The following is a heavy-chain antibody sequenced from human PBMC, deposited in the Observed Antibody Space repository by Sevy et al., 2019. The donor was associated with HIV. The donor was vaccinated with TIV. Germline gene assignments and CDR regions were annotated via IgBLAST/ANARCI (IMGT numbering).Heavy chain of an antibody. CDR2: IKRDGSEK. J-gene: IGHJ6*02. D-gene: IGHD2-2*01. Sequence: GGSLRLSCAASGFTFSNYWMSWVRQAPGKGLEWVANIKRDGSEKYYVASVKGRFTIARDNAKKSLYLQMNSLRAEDTAVYYCARDCNSASCLWGLDVWGQGTTVTVSS. CDR1: GFTFSNYW. V-gene: IGHV3-7*03. CDR3: ARDCNSASCLWGLDV.